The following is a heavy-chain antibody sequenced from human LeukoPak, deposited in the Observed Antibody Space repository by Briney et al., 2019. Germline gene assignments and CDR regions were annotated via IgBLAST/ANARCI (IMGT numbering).Heavy chain of an antibody. V-gene: IGHV3-30*02. Sequence: GGSLRLSCAASGFTFSNYVMHWVRQAPGKGLEWVALIWYDASNKDYADSVKGRFTISRDNSKNTLYLEMNSLRAEDTAVYYCAKEANAFDIWGQGTMVTVSS. CDR3: AKEANAFDI. CDR2: IWYDASNK. J-gene: IGHJ3*02. D-gene: IGHD5-12*01. CDR1: GFTFSNYV.